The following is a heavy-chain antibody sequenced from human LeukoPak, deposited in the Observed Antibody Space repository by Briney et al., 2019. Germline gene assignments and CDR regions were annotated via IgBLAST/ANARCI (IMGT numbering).Heavy chain of an antibody. CDR1: GYTFTSYG. V-gene: IGHV1-18*01. CDR2: ISAYNGNT. D-gene: IGHD2-2*02. J-gene: IGHJ5*02. CDR3: ARAMGYCSSTSCYRWFDP. Sequence: GAPVKVSCKASGYTFTSYGISWVRQAPGQGLEWMGWISAYNGNTNYARKLQGRDTMTTDTSTSTAYMELRSLRSDDTAVYYCARAMGYCSSTSCYRWFDPWGQGTLVTVSS.